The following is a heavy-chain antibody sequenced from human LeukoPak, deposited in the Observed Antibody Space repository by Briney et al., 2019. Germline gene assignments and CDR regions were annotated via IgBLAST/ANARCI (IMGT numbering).Heavy chain of an antibody. CDR2: ISDSGST. D-gene: IGHD2-2*01. J-gene: IGHJ5*02. CDR3: ATVPPLLGCYRCFDP. V-gene: IGHV4-59*11. Sequence: PSETLSLTCVVSGGSLSTHHWSWIRQSPGRGLEWIGYISDSGSTNYNPSLKSRVTISVDTSKNQFSLMLSSVTAADTAVYYCATVPPLLGCYRCFDPWGQGTLVTVSS. CDR1: GGSLSTHH.